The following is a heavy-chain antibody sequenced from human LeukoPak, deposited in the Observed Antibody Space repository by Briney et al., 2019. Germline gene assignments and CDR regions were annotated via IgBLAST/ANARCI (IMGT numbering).Heavy chain of an antibody. J-gene: IGHJ4*02. CDR1: GFTFSSYE. D-gene: IGHD5-12*01. V-gene: IGHV3-48*03. CDR3: ARGSLHSAYGFDY. CDR2: SSSSGSTI. Sequence: PGGSLRLSCAASGFTFSSYEMNWVRQAPGKGLEWVSHSSSSGSTIYYAGSVKGRFTIARDNAKNSVYLQMNSLRAEDTAVYYCARGSLHSAYGFDYWGQGTLVIVSS.